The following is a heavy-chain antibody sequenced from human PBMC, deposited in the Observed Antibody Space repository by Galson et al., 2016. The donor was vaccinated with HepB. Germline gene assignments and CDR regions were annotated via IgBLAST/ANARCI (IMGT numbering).Heavy chain of an antibody. CDR1: GFSLSTSGVG. Sequence: PALVKPTQTLTLTCTFSGFSLSTSGVGVGWIRQPPGKALEWLALIYWNDDKRYSPSLKSRLTITKDTSKNQLVLTMTNMDPVDTATYYCAHKGLVRGVTAGPYYSYCSDVWSQGTTVTVSS. D-gene: IGHD3-10*01. J-gene: IGHJ6*02. CDR3: AHKGLVRGVTAGPYYSYCSDV. CDR2: IYWNDDK. V-gene: IGHV2-5*01.